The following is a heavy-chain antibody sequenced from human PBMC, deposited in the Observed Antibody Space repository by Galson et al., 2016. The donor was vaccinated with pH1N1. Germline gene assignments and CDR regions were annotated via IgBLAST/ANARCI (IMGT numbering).Heavy chain of an antibody. J-gene: IGHJ3*02. V-gene: IGHV2-70*16. CDR1: GFSLSGSGMS. Sequence: LVKPTQTLTLTCTFSGFSLSGSGMSVSWIRQPPGKALEWLARIDWDDDKFYSTSLQTRLTISKDTSKNQVVLTMTNMDPVDTATYYCARTKRRGGWAFDIWGQGTIITVSS. CDR3: ARTKRRGGWAFDI. D-gene: IGHD6-19*01. CDR2: IDWDDDK.